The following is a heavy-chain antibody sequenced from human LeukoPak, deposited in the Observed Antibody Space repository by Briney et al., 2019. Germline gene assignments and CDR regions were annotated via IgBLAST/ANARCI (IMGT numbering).Heavy chain of an antibody. CDR1: GFTFNSYA. CDR2: IRHDEANS. J-gene: IGHJ4*02. CDR3: AKEYTPSSPLGELDS. Sequence: PGGSLRLSCAVSGFTFNSYAMHWVRQAPGKGLEWVAVIRHDEANSFYADSVQGRFTISRDTSKKLLYLQMNSLRVEDTAVYYCAKEYTPSSPLGELDSWGQGTLVTVSS. V-gene: IGHV3-30*02. D-gene: IGHD2-2*02.